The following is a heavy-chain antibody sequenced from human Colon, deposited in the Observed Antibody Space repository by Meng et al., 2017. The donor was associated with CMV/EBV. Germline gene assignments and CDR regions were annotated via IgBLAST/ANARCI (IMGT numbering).Heavy chain of an antibody. CDR2: VYFSGRT. J-gene: IGHJ6*02. V-gene: IGHV4-59*01. Sequence: SETLSLTCSVSGGSMITYYYTWIRQTPGRALEWLGFVYFSGRTKYNPSLSSRLSMSLDVAENQVSLNMTSVTAADTAVYYCARANYSTFDGGLTYYYYGMDVWGQGTTVTVSS. CDR1: GGSMITYY. CDR3: ARANYSTFDGGLTYYYYGMDV. D-gene: IGHD2-2*01.